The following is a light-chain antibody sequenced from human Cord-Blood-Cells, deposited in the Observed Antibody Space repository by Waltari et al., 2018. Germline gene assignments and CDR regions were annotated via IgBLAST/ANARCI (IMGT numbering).Light chain of an antibody. J-gene: IGKJ5*01. CDR2: DAS. CDR3: QQRSNWPIT. Sequence: EIALTQSPPTLSLSPGERATLSCRASQSVSSYLAWYQQKPGQAPKLLIYDASNRATGIPARFSGSGSGTDFTLTISSLEPEDFAVYYCQQRSNWPITFGQGTRLEIK. V-gene: IGKV3-11*01. CDR1: QSVSSY.